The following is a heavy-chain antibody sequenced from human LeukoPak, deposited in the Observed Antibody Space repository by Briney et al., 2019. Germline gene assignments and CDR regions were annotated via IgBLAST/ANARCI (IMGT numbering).Heavy chain of an antibody. Sequence: ASVKVSCKVSGYTLTELSMHWVRQAPGEGLEWMGGFDPEDGETIYAQKFQGRVTMTEDTSTDTAYMELSSLRSEDTAVYYCATGYFVGIAAAGTNSWGQGTLVTVSS. V-gene: IGHV1-24*01. J-gene: IGHJ4*02. CDR1: GYTLTELS. CDR3: ATGYFVGIAAAGTNS. CDR2: FDPEDGET. D-gene: IGHD6-13*01.